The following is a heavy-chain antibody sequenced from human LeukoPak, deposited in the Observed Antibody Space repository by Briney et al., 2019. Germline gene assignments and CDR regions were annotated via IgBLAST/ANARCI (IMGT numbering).Heavy chain of an antibody. Sequence: PGGSLRLSCAASRFTFSSYAMSWVRQAPGKGLEWVSAISGSGGSTYYADSVKGRFTISRDNSKNTLYLQMNSLRAEDTAVYYCAKAASYYYDSSGYYPLHIYFDYWGQGTLVTVSS. CDR1: RFTFSSYA. V-gene: IGHV3-23*01. D-gene: IGHD3-22*01. J-gene: IGHJ4*02. CDR2: ISGSGGST. CDR3: AKAASYYYDSSGYYPLHIYFDY.